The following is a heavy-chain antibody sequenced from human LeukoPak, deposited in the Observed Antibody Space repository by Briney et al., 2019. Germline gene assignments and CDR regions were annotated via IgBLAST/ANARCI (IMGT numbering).Heavy chain of an antibody. CDR2: MNPNNGDS. J-gene: IGHJ4*02. D-gene: IGHD6-25*01. Sequence: GASVKVSCKASGYTFTNYHINWVRQATGQGLEWMGWMNPNNGDSGYAQKFQGRVTITRDTSISTSYMELRSLRSDDTAVYFCARTTSFTASGYDYWGQRTLVTVSS. CDR1: GYTFTNYH. CDR3: ARTTSFTASGYDY. V-gene: IGHV1-8*03.